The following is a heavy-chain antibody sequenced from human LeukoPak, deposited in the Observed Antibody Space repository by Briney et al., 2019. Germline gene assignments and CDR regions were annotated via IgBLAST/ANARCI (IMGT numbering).Heavy chain of an antibody. CDR3: ARSYGGNFGGFDY. CDR1: GFTFSDYY. J-gene: IGHJ4*02. Sequence: GGSLRLSCAASGFTFSDYYMSWIRQAPGKGLEWVSYISSSSSYTNYADSVKGRFTISRDNAKDSLYLQMNSLRAEDTAVYYCARSYGGNFGGFDYWGQGTLVTVSS. D-gene: IGHD4-23*01. V-gene: IGHV3-11*06. CDR2: ISSSSSYT.